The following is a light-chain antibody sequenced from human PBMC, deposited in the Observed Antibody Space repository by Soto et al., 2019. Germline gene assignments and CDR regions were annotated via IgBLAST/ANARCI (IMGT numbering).Light chain of an antibody. Sequence: EIVLTQSPGTLSLSPGERATLSCRASQSVFNNNLSWYQQKPVQAPRLIMFGASSSATVIPDRFSGSGSGTDFTLTSSRLEPEDFAIYHCQQYGGSPRTFGQGTKLEIK. CDR3: QQYGGSPRT. CDR1: QSVFNNN. CDR2: GAS. V-gene: IGKV3-20*01. J-gene: IGKJ2*01.